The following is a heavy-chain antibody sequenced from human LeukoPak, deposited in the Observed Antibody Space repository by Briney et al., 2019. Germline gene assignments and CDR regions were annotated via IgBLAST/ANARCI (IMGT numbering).Heavy chain of an antibody. CDR1: GFTFSSYS. D-gene: IGHD2-15*01. V-gene: IGHV3-21*01. Sequence: GGSLRLSCAASGFTFSSYSMNCVRQAPGKGLEWVSSISSSSSYIYYADSVKGRFTISRDNAKNLLYLQMNSLRAEDTAVYFCARARLGFTRGIGTNYFDYWGQGTLVTVSS. J-gene: IGHJ4*02. CDR2: ISSSSSYI. CDR3: ARARLGFTRGIGTNYFDY.